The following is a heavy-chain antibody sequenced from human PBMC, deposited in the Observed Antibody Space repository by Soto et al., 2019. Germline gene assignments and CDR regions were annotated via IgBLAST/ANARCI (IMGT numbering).Heavy chain of an antibody. CDR2: IYYSGST. CDR1: GGSISRGGYY. J-gene: IGHJ6*02. CDR3: ARVCGGDCHYGMDV. V-gene: IGHV4-31*03. Sequence: QVQLQESGPGLVKPSQTLSLTCTVSGGSISRGGYYWSWIRQHPGKGLEWIGYIYYSGSTYYNPSLTSRVTISVDTSKNQFSLKLSSVTAADTAVYYCARVCGGDCHYGMDVWGQGTTVTVCS. D-gene: IGHD2-21*02.